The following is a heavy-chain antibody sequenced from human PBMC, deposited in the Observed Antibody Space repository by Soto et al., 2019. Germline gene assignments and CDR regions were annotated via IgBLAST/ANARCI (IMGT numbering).Heavy chain of an antibody. D-gene: IGHD6-19*01. CDR3: ARGSSGWSDAFDI. CDR1: GGSISSGGYY. J-gene: IGHJ3*02. Sequence: SETLSLTCTVSGGSISSGGYYWSWIRQHPGKGLEWIGYIYYSGSTYYNPSLKIRVTISVDTSKNQFSLKLSSVTAADTAVYYCARGSSGWSDAFDIWGQGTMVTVSS. CDR2: IYYSGST. V-gene: IGHV4-31*03.